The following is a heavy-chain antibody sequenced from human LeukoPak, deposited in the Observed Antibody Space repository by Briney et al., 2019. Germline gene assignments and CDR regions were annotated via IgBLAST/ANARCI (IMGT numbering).Heavy chain of an antibody. J-gene: IGHJ4*02. Sequence: GGSLRLSCAASGFTFSSYAMSWVRQAPGKGLEWVSAISGSGGSTYYADSVKGRFTISRDNSKNTLYLQLNSLRAEDAAVYFCASVRSSNCGGDCYYLDYWGQGTLVTVSS. CDR1: GFTFSSYA. V-gene: IGHV3-23*01. CDR3: ASVRSSNCGGDCYYLDY. D-gene: IGHD2-21*02. CDR2: ISGSGGST.